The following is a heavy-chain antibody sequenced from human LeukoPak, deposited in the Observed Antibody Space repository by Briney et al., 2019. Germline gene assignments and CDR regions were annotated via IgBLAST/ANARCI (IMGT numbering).Heavy chain of an antibody. V-gene: IGHV3-74*01. Sequence: PGGSLRLSCVASGFTFSNHWMHWVRQNPGKGLVWVSRIKGDGSSISHADSVTGRFTISRDNSKNTLYLQMNSLRAEDTAVYYLSRRPYYYDSSGYRYYYYYGMDVWGQGTTVTVSS. CDR3: SRRPYYYDSSGYRYYYYYGMDV. CDR1: GFTFSNHW. CDR2: IKGDGSSI. J-gene: IGHJ6*02. D-gene: IGHD3-22*01.